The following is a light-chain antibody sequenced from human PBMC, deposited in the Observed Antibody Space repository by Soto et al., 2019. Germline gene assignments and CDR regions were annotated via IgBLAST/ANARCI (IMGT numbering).Light chain of an antibody. CDR1: QSVDSNF. Sequence: VLTQSPGTLSLSPGERATLSCRASQSVDSNFFAWYQQKPGQAPRLLMYGASRRAAGIPDRFSGSGSGTDFPLTISRLEPEDFAVYYCQQYTNSPPYTFGQGTKLEIK. CDR2: GAS. CDR3: QQYTNSPPYT. V-gene: IGKV3-20*01. J-gene: IGKJ2*01.